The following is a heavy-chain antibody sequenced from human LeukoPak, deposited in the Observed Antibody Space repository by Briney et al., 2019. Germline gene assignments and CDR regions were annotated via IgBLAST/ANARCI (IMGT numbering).Heavy chain of an antibody. Sequence: GASVKVSCKASGGTFSSYAISWVRQAPGQGLEWMGGIIPIFGTANYAQKFQGRVTITADESTSTAYMELSSLRSEDTAVYYCARVHSYYYYYGMDVWGQGTTVTVSS. CDR3: ARVHSYYYYYGMDV. V-gene: IGHV1-69*13. J-gene: IGHJ6*02. D-gene: IGHD2-21*01. CDR1: GGTFSSYA. CDR2: IIPIFGTA.